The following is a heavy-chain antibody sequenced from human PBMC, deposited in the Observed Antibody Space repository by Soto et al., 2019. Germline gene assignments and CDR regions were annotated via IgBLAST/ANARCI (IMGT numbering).Heavy chain of an antibody. CDR1: GGSISSGGYS. CDR3: ARDRGVAARPGGYYYYGMDV. CDR2: IYDSGSR. J-gene: IGHJ6*02. D-gene: IGHD6-6*01. V-gene: IGHV4-31*03. Sequence: PLETLSLTCTFSGGSISSGGYSRSLIRPHPGMRREWIGYIYDSGSRSYNPSLKSRVTISVDTSKNQFSLKLSSVTAADTAVYYCARDRGVAARPGGYYYYGMDVWGQGTTVPVSS.